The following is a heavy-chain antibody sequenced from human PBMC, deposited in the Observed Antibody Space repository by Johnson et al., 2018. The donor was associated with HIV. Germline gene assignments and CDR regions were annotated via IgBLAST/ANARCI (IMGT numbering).Heavy chain of an antibody. Sequence: VQLVESGGGLIQPGGSLRLSCAASGFTFSSYAMSWVRQAPGKGLEWVSAISGSGGSTYYADSVKGRFPISRDNSKNTLYLQMNSLRAEDTAVYYCARVGDSSSSLGAFDIWGQGTMVTVSS. CDR1: GFTFSSYA. CDR2: ISGSGGST. J-gene: IGHJ3*02. D-gene: IGHD6-6*01. V-gene: IGHV3-23*04. CDR3: ARVGDSSSSLGAFDI.